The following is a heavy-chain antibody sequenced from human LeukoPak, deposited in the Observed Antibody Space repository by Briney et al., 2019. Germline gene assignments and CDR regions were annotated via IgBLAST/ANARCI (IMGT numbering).Heavy chain of an antibody. CDR1: GLTVSSNY. J-gene: IGHJ6*02. CDR3: AIFPPVPSSTSPPGV. Sequence: GGSLRLSCAASGLTVSSNYMSWVRQAPGKGLEWVSVIYSDGRTYYADSVKGRFTISRDNSKNTLYLQMNSLRAEDTAVYYCAIFPPVPSSTSPPGVWGQGTTVTVSS. V-gene: IGHV3-53*01. D-gene: IGHD2-2*01. CDR2: IYSDGRT.